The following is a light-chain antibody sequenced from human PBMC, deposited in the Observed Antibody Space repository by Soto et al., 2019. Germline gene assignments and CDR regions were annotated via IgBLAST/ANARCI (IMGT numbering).Light chain of an antibody. CDR2: GAS. Sequence: IVLTQSPATLSVSPGERATLSCRASQSISSNLAWYQQKPGQAPRLLIYGASTWATGIPARFSGSGSGTEFTLTISSLQSEDFAVYYCQQYNNWPLTFGGGTKVDIK. J-gene: IGKJ4*01. CDR3: QQYNNWPLT. CDR1: QSISSN. V-gene: IGKV3-15*01.